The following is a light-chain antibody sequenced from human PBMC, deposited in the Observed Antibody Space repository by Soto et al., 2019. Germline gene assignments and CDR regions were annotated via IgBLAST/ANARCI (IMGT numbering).Light chain of an antibody. V-gene: IGLV2-14*01. CDR2: DVS. J-gene: IGLJ1*01. Sequence: QCVLTQPASVSGSPGQSITISCTGTSSDVGGYNYVSWYQQHPGKAPKFMIYDVSNRPSGVSNRFSGSKSGNTASLTISGLQAEDEADYYCSSYTTSNTRQIVFGTGTKLTVL. CDR1: SSDVGGYNY. CDR3: SSYTTSNTRQIV.